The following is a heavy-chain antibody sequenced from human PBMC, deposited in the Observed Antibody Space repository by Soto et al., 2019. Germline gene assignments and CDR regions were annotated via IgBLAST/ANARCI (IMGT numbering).Heavy chain of an antibody. Sequence: QVRLQESGPGLVKPSETLSLTCTVSGGSISSYYWSWIRQPPGQGLEWIGYMYNTGSTIYNPSLTSRVTISVDTSKNQFSLKLNSVTAADTAVYYCARDLWGYCGADCYPLDVWGQGTTVTVSS. CDR2: MYNTGST. CDR1: GGSISSYY. D-gene: IGHD2-21*02. J-gene: IGHJ6*02. V-gene: IGHV4-59*01. CDR3: ARDLWGYCGADCYPLDV.